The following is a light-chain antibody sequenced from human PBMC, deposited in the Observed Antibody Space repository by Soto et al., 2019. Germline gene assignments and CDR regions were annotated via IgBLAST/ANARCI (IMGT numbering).Light chain of an antibody. V-gene: IGKV1-5*01. CDR2: DAS. J-gene: IGKJ1*01. Sequence: GDRVIITCRASQSISDYLAGYQQKPGKAPKLLIYDASNLESGVPSRVSGSGSGTEFTLTISSLQPDDFATYYCQQYNTFWTFGPGTKVDNK. CDR3: QQYNTFWT. CDR1: QSISDY.